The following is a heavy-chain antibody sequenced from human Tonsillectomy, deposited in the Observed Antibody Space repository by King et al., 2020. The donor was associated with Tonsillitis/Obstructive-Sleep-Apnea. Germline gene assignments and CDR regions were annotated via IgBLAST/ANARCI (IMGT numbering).Heavy chain of an antibody. Sequence: TLKESGPTLVKPTQTLTLTCTFSGFSLSTSGVGVGWIRQPPGKALEWLALIYWDDDKRYSPSLKSRLTITKDTSKNQVVLTMTNMDPVDTATYYCAHREYSTSSVGWVYWGQGTLVTVSS. J-gene: IGHJ4*02. V-gene: IGHV2-5*02. CDR1: GFSLSTSGVG. CDR2: IYWDDDK. CDR3: AHREYSTSSVGWVY. D-gene: IGHD6-6*01.